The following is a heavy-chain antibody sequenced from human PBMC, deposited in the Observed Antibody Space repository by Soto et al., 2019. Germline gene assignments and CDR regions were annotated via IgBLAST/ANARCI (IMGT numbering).Heavy chain of an antibody. J-gene: IGHJ4*02. V-gene: IGHV3-23*01. Sequence: EVKLLESGGGLVQPGGSLRLSCAASGYTFSSYAMSWVRQAPGKGLEWVSAISGSGGSTYYADSVKGRFTISRDNSKNTLYLQMNSLRAEDTAVYHCAKAGYDFWSGYYSGQIPFDYWGQGTLVTVSS. CDR2: ISGSGGST. CDR1: GYTFSSYA. D-gene: IGHD3-3*01. CDR3: AKAGYDFWSGYYSGQIPFDY.